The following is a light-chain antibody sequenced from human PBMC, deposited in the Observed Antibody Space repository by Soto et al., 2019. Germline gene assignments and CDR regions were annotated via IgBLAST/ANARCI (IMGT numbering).Light chain of an antibody. CDR1: QDISNY. V-gene: IGKV1-33*01. CDR3: QQYDNLPLS. J-gene: IGKJ3*01. CDR2: DAS. Sequence: DIQMTQSPSSLSASVGDRVTITCQASQDISNYLNWYQQKPGTAPKLVISDASNLETGAPSSFSGSGSGTDFTFTISSLQPEDIGTYFCQQYDNLPLSFGPGTTVEI.